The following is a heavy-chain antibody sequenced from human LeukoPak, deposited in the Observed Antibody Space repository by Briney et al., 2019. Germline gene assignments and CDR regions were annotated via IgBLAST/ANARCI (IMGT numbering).Heavy chain of an antibody. CDR3: ARSKYCSSTSCYTYNWFDP. Sequence: PSETLSLTCSVSGGSISGYSWSWIRQHPGKGLEWIGYIYYSGSTYYNPSLKSRVTISVDTSKNQFSLKLSSVTAADTAVYYCARSKYCSSTSCYTYNWFDPWGQGTLVTVSS. J-gene: IGHJ5*02. V-gene: IGHV4-31*02. D-gene: IGHD2-2*02. CDR1: GGSISGYS. CDR2: IYYSGST.